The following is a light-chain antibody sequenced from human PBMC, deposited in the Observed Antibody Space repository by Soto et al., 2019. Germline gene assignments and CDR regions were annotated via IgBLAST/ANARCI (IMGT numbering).Light chain of an antibody. Sequence: HSVLTQPPSASGTPLQRVTISCSGSSSNIGSNYVYWYQQLPGTAPKLLIYRNNQRPSGVPDRFSGSKSGTSASLAISGLRSEDEADYYCAAWDDSLSGYVFGTGTKVTVL. CDR1: SSNIGSNY. J-gene: IGLJ1*01. CDR3: AAWDDSLSGYV. CDR2: RNN. V-gene: IGLV1-47*01.